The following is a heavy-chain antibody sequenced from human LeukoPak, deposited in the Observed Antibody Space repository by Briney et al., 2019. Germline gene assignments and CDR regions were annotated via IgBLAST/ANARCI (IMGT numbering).Heavy chain of an antibody. Sequence: SETLSLTCTVSGGSISSYYWNWLRQPPGKGLEWIGYIHYTGSSNYNPSLKSRVTISVDTSKNQFSLKLSSVTAADTAVYYCARDPDTLLYSGYHLRPTYYYYYGMDVWGQGTTVTVSS. CDR2: IHYTGSS. D-gene: IGHD5-12*01. CDR3: ARDPDTLLYSGYHLRPTYYYYYGMDV. CDR1: GGSISSYY. V-gene: IGHV4-59*12. J-gene: IGHJ6*02.